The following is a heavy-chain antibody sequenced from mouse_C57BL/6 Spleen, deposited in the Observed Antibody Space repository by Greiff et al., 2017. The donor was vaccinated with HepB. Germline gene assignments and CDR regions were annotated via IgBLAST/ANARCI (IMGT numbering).Heavy chain of an antibody. CDR2: IHPNSGST. CDR3: AREAIYDGYYDYYAMDY. Sequence: VQLQQPGAELVKPGASVKLSCKASGYTFTSYWMHWVKQRPGQGLEWIGMIHPNSGSTNYNEKFKSKATLTVDKSSSTAYMQLSSLTSEDSAVYYCAREAIYDGYYDYYAMDYWGQGTSVTVSS. V-gene: IGHV1-64*01. CDR1: GYTFTSYW. J-gene: IGHJ4*01. D-gene: IGHD2-3*01.